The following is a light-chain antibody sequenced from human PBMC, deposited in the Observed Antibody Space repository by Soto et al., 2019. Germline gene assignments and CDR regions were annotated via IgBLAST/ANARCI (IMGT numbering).Light chain of an antibody. CDR3: QQYASSPLT. J-gene: IGKJ4*01. CDR1: QSVRSNY. V-gene: IGKV3-20*01. CDR2: GAS. Sequence: EIVLTQSPGTLSLSSGERATLSCRASQSVRSNYLAWYQQKPGQAPRLLIYGASSRATGIPDRFGGSGSGTDLTLTISRLEPEDFAVYYCQQYASSPLTFGGGTNVEIK.